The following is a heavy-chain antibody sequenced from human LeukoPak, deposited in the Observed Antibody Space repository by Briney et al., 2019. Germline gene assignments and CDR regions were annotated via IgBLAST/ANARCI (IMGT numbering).Heavy chain of an antibody. CDR3: ARDVDTSGHSSRLDP. Sequence: PSETLSLTCTVSGGSISSYYWSWIRQPAGKGLEWIGRIYTSGSTGYNPSLKSRVTMSVDTSKNQFSLKLSSVTAADTAVYYCARDVDTSGHSSRLDPWGQGTLVTVSS. CDR2: IYTSGST. V-gene: IGHV4-4*07. J-gene: IGHJ5*02. CDR1: GGSISSYY. D-gene: IGHD3-3*01.